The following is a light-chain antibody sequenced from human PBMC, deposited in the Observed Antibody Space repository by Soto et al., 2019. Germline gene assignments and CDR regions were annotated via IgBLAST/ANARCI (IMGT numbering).Light chain of an antibody. CDR3: QQDGSSPPELT. J-gene: IGKJ4*01. CDR1: QSVSSSY. CDR2: GAS. Sequence: EIVLTQSPGTLSLSPGERATLSCRASQSVSSSYLAWYQQKPGQAPRLLIYGASSRATGIPDRFSGSGSGTDFTLTISRLEPEDFAVYYCQQDGSSPPELTFGGGTKVEIK. V-gene: IGKV3-20*01.